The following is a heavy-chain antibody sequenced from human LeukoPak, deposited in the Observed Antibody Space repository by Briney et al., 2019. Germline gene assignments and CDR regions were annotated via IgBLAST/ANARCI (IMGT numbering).Heavy chain of an antibody. CDR3: TTYSNGWYAY. CDR1: GITFSNAW. J-gene: IGHJ4*02. Sequence: KPGGSLRLSCVAAGITFSNAWMNWVRQAPGKGLEWVGRIKSNTDGGTTDYAAPVKGRFTISGDDSKDTLYLEMNSLKTKDTALYYCTTYSNGWYAYWGQGTLVTVSS. V-gene: IGHV3-15*01. CDR2: IKSNTDGGTT. D-gene: IGHD6-19*01.